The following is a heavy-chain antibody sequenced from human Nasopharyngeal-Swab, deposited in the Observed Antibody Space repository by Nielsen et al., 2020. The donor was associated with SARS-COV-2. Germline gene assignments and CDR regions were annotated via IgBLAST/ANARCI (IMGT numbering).Heavy chain of an antibody. CDR2: ISYDGSNK. Sequence: GGSLRLSCAASGFTFSSYAMHWVRQVPGKGLEWVAVISYDGSNKYYADSVKGRFTISRDNSKNTLYLQMNSLRAEDTAVYYCARAEFDIWGQGTMVTVSS. D-gene: IGHD1-14*01. CDR3: ARAEFDI. V-gene: IGHV3-30-3*01. CDR1: GFTFSSYA. J-gene: IGHJ3*02.